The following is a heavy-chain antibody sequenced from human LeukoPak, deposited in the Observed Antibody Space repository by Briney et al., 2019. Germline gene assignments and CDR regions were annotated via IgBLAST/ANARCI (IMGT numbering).Heavy chain of an antibody. CDR3: ARGYIGAAGIHY. CDR1: GFTFSSYW. Sequence: GGSLRLSCAASGFTFSSYWMHWVRQAPGKGLVWVSRINGDGSSTTYVDYVMGRFTISRDNAKNTLYLQMNSVRAEDTAVYYCARGYIGAAGIHYWGQGTLVIVSS. D-gene: IGHD6-13*01. V-gene: IGHV3-74*01. J-gene: IGHJ4*02. CDR2: INGDGSST.